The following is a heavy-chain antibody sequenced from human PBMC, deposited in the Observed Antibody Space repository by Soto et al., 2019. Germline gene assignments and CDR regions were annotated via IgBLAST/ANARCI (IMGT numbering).Heavy chain of an antibody. V-gene: IGHV1-69*13. CDR3: ARDRASYCSSTSCPLYYYGMDV. D-gene: IGHD2-2*01. CDR2: IIPIFGTA. J-gene: IGHJ6*02. CDR1: GGAFSSFA. Sequence: SVKVSFKTSGGAFSSFAISWVRQAPGQGLEWMGGIIPIFGTANYAQKFQGRVTITADESTSTAYMELSSLRSEDTAVYYCARDRASYCSSTSCPLYYYGMDVWGQGTTVTVSS.